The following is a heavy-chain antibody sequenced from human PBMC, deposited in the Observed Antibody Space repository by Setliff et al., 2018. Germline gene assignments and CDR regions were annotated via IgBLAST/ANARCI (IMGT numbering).Heavy chain of an antibody. CDR1: GYTFTNYG. D-gene: IGHD1-26*01. Sequence: GASVKVSCKASGYTFTNYGINWVRQAPGRGLEWMGWISAYTGNTNYAQKLQGRVSMTTDTSTSTAYMELRSLTSDDTAVYYCARGSPTGGDYNFYMDVWGKGTTVTVSS. CDR2: ISAYTGNT. CDR3: ARGSPTGGDYNFYMDV. V-gene: IGHV1-18*01. J-gene: IGHJ6*03.